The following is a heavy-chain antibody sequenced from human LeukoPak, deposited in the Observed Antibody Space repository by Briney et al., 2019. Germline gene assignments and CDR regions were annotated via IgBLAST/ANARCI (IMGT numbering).Heavy chain of an antibody. Sequence: GGSLRPSCAGSGFTFSDYYMSWIRQAPGKGLEWVSYISSSGRTIYYADSVKGRFTISRDNAKNSLYLQMNSLRAEDTAVYYCARADCSSSSCYELDYWGQGTLVTVSS. CDR2: ISSSGRTI. CDR3: ARADCSSSSCYELDY. D-gene: IGHD2-2*01. V-gene: IGHV3-11*04. J-gene: IGHJ4*02. CDR1: GFTFSDYY.